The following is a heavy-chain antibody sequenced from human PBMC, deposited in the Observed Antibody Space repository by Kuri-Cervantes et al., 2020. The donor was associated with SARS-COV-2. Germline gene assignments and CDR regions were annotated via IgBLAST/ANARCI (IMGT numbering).Heavy chain of an antibody. CDR1: GFALSTYG. CDR3: ASAPFQGFLCVPPNTAFHI. V-gene: IGHV3-48*03. Sequence: SLYISCAASGFALSTYGISWVRQSPGKGLEWVSYISSSGSTIYYAGSVKGRFTISRDNAKNSLYLQMNSLRAEDTAVYYCASAPFQGFLCVPPNTAFHIWGQGTMVTVSS. D-gene: IGHD2/OR15-2a*01. CDR2: ISSSGSTI. J-gene: IGHJ3*02.